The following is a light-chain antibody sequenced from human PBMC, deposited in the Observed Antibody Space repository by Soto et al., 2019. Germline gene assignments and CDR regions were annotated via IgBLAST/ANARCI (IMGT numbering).Light chain of an antibody. J-gene: IGKJ1*01. V-gene: IGKV3-15*01. CDR2: GAS. Sequence: EIVMTQSPATLSVSPGERATLFCMARQSGGTYLAWYQQKPGQAPRLLIYGASTRAAGISPRFSGGGSGAEFSGTITSLQTEDFAAGYCQHYNDWPRTFGQGTEVGIK. CDR3: QHYNDWPRT. CDR1: QSGGTY.